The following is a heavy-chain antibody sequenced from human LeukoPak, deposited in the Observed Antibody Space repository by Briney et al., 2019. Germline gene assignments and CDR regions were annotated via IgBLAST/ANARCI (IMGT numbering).Heavy chain of an antibody. D-gene: IGHD2-2*02. CDR1: GYTFTSYD. CDR2: MNPNSGNT. V-gene: IGHV1-8*03. J-gene: IGHJ4*02. CDR3: ARDYCSSTSCYTYFDY. Sequence: ASVKVSCKASGYTFTSYDINWVRQATGQGLEWMGWMNPNSGNTGYAQKFQGRVTITRNTSISTAYMELSSLRSEDTAVYYCARDYCSSTSCYTYFDYWGQGTLVTVSS.